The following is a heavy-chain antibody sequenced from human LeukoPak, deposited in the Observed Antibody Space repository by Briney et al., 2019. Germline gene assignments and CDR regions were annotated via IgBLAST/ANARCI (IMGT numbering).Heavy chain of an antibody. V-gene: IGHV3-30*18. CDR1: GFTFRSNG. CDR3: AKELQQETAFDI. J-gene: IGHJ3*02. Sequence: PGGSLRLSCAASGFTFRSNGMHWVRQAPGKGLEWAAVISHDGSNKYYADSVKGRFTISRDNSDNTLYLQMNSLRAEDTAVYYCAKELQQETAFDIWGQGTMVAVCS. D-gene: IGHD1-1*01. CDR2: ISHDGSNK.